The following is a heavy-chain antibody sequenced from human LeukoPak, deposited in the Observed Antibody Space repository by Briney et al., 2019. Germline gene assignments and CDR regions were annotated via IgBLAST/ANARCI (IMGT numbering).Heavy chain of an antibody. J-gene: IGHJ4*02. Sequence: PSETLSLTCIVSGYSISSDYFWGWIRQPPGMGLEWIGSIDYSGSTYYNPSLKSRVTISVDTSKNQFSLNLSSVTAADTAVYYCATTYSYGVNAYYYFGFWGQGTLLTVSS. CDR1: GYSISSDYF. CDR2: IDYSGST. CDR3: ATTYSYGVNAYYYFGF. V-gene: IGHV4-38-2*02. D-gene: IGHD3-10*01.